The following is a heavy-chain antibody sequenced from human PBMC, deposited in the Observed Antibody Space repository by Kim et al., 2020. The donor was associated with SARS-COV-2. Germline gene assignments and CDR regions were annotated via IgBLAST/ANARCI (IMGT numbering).Heavy chain of an antibody. CDR1: GDSVSSNSAA. V-gene: IGHV6-1*01. J-gene: IGHJ5*02. CDR2: TYYRSKWYN. Sequence: SQTLSLTCAISGDSVSSNSAAWNWVRQSPSRGLEWLGRTYYRSKWYNDYAVSVRGRIIINPDTSKNQFSLQLNSVSPEDTAVYYCARDRGYSRSFRTFDPWGQGTLVTVSS. D-gene: IGHD5-12*01. CDR3: ARDRGYSRSFRTFDP.